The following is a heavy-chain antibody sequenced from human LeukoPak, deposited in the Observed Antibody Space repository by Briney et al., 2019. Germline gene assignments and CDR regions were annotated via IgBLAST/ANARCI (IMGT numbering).Heavy chain of an antibody. CDR1: GFMFSSNW. J-gene: IGHJ4*02. D-gene: IGHD4-17*01. Sequence: GGSLRLSCAASGFMFSSNWMGWVRLAPGKGLEWVANIKEDGTETYYVDSVKGRFTISRDNAKNSLYLQMNSLRVEDTAVYYCANEIRPNDYWGQGTQVTVSS. CDR2: IKEDGTET. CDR3: ANEIRPNDY. V-gene: IGHV3-7*03.